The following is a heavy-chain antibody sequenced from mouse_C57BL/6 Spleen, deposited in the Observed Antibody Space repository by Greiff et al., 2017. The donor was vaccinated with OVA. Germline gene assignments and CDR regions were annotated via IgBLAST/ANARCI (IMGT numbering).Heavy chain of an antibody. V-gene: IGHV3-6*01. J-gene: IGHJ2*01. CDR3: ARWGDPYFDY. Sequence: ESGPGLVKPSQSLSLTCSVTGYSITSGYYWNWIRQFPGNKLEWMGYISYDGSNNYNPSLKNRISITRDTSKNQLFLKLNSVTTEDTATYYCARWGDPYFDYWGQGTTLTVSS. D-gene: IGHD3-3*01. CDR2: ISYDGSN. CDR1: GYSITSGYY.